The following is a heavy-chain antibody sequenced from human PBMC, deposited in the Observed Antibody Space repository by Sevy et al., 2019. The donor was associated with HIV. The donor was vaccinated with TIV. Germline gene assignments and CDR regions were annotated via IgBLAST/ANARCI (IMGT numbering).Heavy chain of an antibody. D-gene: IGHD4-17*01. J-gene: IGHJ4*02. CDR2: FDTEDGET. CDR3: AINTDYGDSDY. Sequence: ASVKVSCKVSGYTLTELSMHWVRQAPGKGLEWMGSFDTEDGETLYAQKFQGRVTMTEVTSTDTAYMELSSLRSEDTAVYYCAINTDYGDSDYWGQGTLVTVSS. V-gene: IGHV1-24*01. CDR1: GYTLTELS.